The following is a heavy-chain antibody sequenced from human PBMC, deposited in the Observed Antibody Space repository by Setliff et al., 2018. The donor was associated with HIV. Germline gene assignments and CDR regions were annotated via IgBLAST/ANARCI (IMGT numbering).Heavy chain of an antibody. CDR1: GYTFTGYY. J-gene: IGHJ6*03. D-gene: IGHD6-13*01. CDR3: ARDALYSSSWVPWEGGYXXXXMDV. Sequence: GASVKVSCKASGYTFTGYYMHWVRXAXGXXXEWMGXINXXXGXTNYAQKFQGRVTMTRXTXISTAYMELSRLRSDDTAVYYCARDALYSSSWVPWEGGYXXXXMDVWGKGTTVTVSS. V-gene: IGHV1-2*06. CDR2: INXXXGXT.